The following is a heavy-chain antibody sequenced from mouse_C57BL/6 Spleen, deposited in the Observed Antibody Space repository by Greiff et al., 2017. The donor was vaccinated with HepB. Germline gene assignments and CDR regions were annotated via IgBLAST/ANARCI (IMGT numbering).Heavy chain of an antibody. D-gene: IGHD1-1*01. CDR3: ASLDYYGSSPFAY. Sequence: LSKPFSSLNLSCKASGYTFTSYWMHWVKQIPLHFLEWIGYINPSSGYTKYNQKFKDKATLTADKSSSTAYMQLSSLTYEDSAVYYCASLDYYGSSPFAYWGQGTLVTVSA. CDR1: GYTFTSYW. CDR2: INPSSGYT. V-gene: IGHV1-7*01. J-gene: IGHJ3*01.